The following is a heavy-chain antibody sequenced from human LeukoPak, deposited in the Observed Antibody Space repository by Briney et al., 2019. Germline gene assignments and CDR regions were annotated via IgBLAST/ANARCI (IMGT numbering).Heavy chain of an antibody. CDR3: AKSAGLSRQFDP. D-gene: IGHD6-13*01. CDR2: ISGSGGST. J-gene: IGHJ5*02. Sequence: PGGSLRLSCAASGFTFSSYAMSWVRQAPGKGLEWVSAISGSGGSTYYADAVKGRFTISRDNSKNMLYLQMNSLRGEDTAVYYCAKSAGLSRQFDPWGQGTLVTVSS. CDR1: GFTFSSYA. V-gene: IGHV3-23*01.